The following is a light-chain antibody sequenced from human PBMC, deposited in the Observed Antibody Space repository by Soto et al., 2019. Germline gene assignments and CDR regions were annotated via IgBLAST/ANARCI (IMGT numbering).Light chain of an antibody. V-gene: IGKV2D-29*01. J-gene: IGKJ3*01. CDR2: EVF. Sequence: DIVMTQTPLSLSVTPGQPASISCKSSQSLLFSDAKTYLYWYLQRPGHPPQLLISEVFNRFSGVPDRFSGSGSGTDFTLTISRVEAEDVGIYYCMQSIQHPPNLGPGTKVDIK. CDR1: QSLLFSDAKTY. CDR3: MQSIQHPPN.